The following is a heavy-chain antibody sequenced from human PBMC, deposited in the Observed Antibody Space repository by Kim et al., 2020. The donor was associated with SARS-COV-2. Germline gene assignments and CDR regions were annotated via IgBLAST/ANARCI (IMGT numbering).Heavy chain of an antibody. J-gene: IGHJ2*01. CDR2: IIPILGIA. CDR1: GGAFSSYA. D-gene: IGHD6-6*01. Sequence: SVKVSCKASGGAFSSYAISWVRQAPGQGLEWMGRIIPILGIANYAQKFQGRVTITADKSTSTAYMELSSLRSEDTAVYYCARVPEYSSSYDWYFDLWGR. V-gene: IGHV1-69*04. CDR3: ARVPEYSSSYDWYFDL.